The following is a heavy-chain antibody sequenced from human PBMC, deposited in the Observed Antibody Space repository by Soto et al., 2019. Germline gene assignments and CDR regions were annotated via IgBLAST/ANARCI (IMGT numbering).Heavy chain of an antibody. J-gene: IGHJ6*03. CDR2: IYYSGST. Sequence: QVQLQESGPGLVKPSETLSLTCTVSGGSISSYYWSWIRQPPGKGLEWIGYIYYSGSTNYNPSLKSRVTISVDTSKNQCSLKLSSVTAADTAVYYCARDRDNPSSITMVRGPRYMDVWGKGTTVTVSS. CDR1: GGSISSYY. CDR3: ARDRDNPSSITMVRGPRYMDV. D-gene: IGHD3-10*01. V-gene: IGHV4-59*01.